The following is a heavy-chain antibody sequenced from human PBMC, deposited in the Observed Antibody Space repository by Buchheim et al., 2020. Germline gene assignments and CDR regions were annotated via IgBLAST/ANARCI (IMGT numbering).Heavy chain of an antibody. Sequence: EVQLVESGGGLVQPGGSLRLSCAASGFTFSSYSMNWVRQAPGKGLEWVSYISSSSSTIYYADSVKGRFTISRDNAKNSLYLQMNSLRDEDTAVYYCARDHITIFGVVIIEYYYYGMDVWGQGTT. D-gene: IGHD3-3*01. CDR2: ISSSSSTI. CDR1: GFTFSSYS. V-gene: IGHV3-48*02. CDR3: ARDHITIFGVVIIEYYYYGMDV. J-gene: IGHJ6*02.